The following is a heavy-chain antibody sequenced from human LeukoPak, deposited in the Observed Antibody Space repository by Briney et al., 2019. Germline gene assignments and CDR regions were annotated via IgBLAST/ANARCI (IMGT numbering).Heavy chain of an antibody. Sequence: PGGSLRLSCAASGFTFSDYYMTWIRQAPGKGLEWVSAISGSGGSTYYADSVKGRFTISRDNSKNTLYLQMNSLRAEDTAVYYCAKGQLRYFDWLPLFDYWGQGTLVTVSS. J-gene: IGHJ4*02. CDR2: ISGSGGST. CDR3: AKGQLRYFDWLPLFDY. D-gene: IGHD3-9*01. CDR1: GFTFSDYY. V-gene: IGHV3-23*01.